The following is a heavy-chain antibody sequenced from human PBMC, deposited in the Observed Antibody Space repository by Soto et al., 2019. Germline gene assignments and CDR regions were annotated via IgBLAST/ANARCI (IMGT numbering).Heavy chain of an antibody. D-gene: IGHD5-12*01. CDR2: ISTYSGDT. CDR1: GYTFFTYD. Sequence: QVHLVQSGVEVKTPGASVKVSCQASGYTFFTYDISWLRQAPGQGLEWMGWISTYSGDTQYAQKFQGRVTMTTDTSTTTAYLELRRLRSDDTAVYYCARHHGPTTSENWFDPWGQGTLVTVSS. J-gene: IGHJ5*02. V-gene: IGHV1-18*01. CDR3: ARHHGPTTSENWFDP.